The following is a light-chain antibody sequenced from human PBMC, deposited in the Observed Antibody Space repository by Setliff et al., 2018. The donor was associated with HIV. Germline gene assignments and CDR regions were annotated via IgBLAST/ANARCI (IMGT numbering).Light chain of an antibody. CDR2: EVR. CDR3: SSYAITNTLP. V-gene: IGLV2-14*01. CDR1: SSDVGGYSH. J-gene: IGLJ1*01. Sequence: SALTQPASVSGSPGQSITISCTGTSSDVGGYSHVSWYQQHPGKAPKLIIYEVRNRPSGVSNRFSGSKSGNTASLTISGLQAEDEADYYCSSYAITNTLPFGTGT.